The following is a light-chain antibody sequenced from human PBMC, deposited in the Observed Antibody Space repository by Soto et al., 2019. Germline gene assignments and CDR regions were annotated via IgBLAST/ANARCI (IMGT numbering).Light chain of an antibody. CDR1: QSLLHTDGYNY. V-gene: IGKV2-28*01. CDR3: MQSLHTPLT. Sequence: DVVMTQSPLSLPVTPGEAASISCRSSQSLLHTDGYNYLDWYLQKPGQSPQVLIYLCSNRASGVPDRFSGSGSGTDFTLKISRVEADDVGVYFCMQSLHTPLTFGQGTKVDIK. J-gene: IGKJ1*01. CDR2: LCS.